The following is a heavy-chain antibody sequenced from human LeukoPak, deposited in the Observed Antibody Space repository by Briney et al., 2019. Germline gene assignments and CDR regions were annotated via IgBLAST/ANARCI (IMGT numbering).Heavy chain of an antibody. CDR3: ARPNYDFWSGVWEGYYMDV. CDR1: GFTSVNYW. V-gene: IGHV3-7*01. Sequence: GGSLRLSCVASGFTSVNYWMSWVRQAPGKGLEWVANIKQDGSEKYYVDSVKGRFTISRDNAKNSLYLQVNSLRAEDTAVYYCARPNYDFWSGVWEGYYMDVWGKGTTVTVSS. D-gene: IGHD3-3*01. J-gene: IGHJ6*03. CDR2: IKQDGSEK.